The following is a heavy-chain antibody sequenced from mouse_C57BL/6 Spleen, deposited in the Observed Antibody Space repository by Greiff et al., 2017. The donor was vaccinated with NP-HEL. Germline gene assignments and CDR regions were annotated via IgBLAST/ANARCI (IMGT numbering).Heavy chain of an antibody. D-gene: IGHD1-1*01. Sequence: DVMLVESGGGLVKPGGSLKLSCAASGFTFSSYAMSWVRQTPEKRLEWVATISDGGSYTYYPDNVKGRFTISRDNAKNNLYLQMSHLKSEDTAMYYCARENYGSSSYAMDYWGQGTSVTVSS. CDR3: ARENYGSSSYAMDY. CDR1: GFTFSSYA. CDR2: ISDGGSYT. J-gene: IGHJ4*01. V-gene: IGHV5-4*01.